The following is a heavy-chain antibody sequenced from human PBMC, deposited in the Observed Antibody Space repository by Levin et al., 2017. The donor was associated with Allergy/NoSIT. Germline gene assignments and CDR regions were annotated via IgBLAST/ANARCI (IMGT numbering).Heavy chain of an antibody. CDR3: ARSTDYYDSSGYGWRDYGMDV. Sequence: SETLSLTCTVSGGSISSSSYYWGWIRQPPGKGLEWIGSIYYSGSTYYNPSLKSRVTISVDTSKNQFSLKLSSVTAADTAVYYCARSTDYYDSSGYGWRDYGMDVWGQGTTVTVSS. V-gene: IGHV4-39*01. D-gene: IGHD3-22*01. J-gene: IGHJ6*02. CDR2: IYYSGST. CDR1: GGSISSSSYY.